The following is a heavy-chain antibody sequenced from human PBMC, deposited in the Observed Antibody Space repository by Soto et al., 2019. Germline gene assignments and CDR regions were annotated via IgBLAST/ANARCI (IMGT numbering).Heavy chain of an antibody. V-gene: IGHV1-24*01. D-gene: IGHD3-10*01. J-gene: IGHJ4*02. CDR2: FNPEQGET. CDR1: GYTLTQLS. CDR3: ATHEREYYGSGDRDY. Sequence: WASVKVSCKVSGYTLTQLSMYWVRQAPGKGLEWMGGFNPEQGETIYAQKFQGRVTMSDDTSTDTAYMELSSLRSDDTAVYYCATHEREYYGSGDRDYWGQGTLVTVSS.